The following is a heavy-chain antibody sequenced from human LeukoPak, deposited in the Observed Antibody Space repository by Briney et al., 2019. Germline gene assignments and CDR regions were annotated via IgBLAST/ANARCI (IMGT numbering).Heavy chain of an antibody. CDR3: AKDLGDGDGYDY. V-gene: IGHV3-23*01. J-gene: IGHJ4*02. D-gene: IGHD5-24*01. CDR2: ISGSGGST. CDR1: GFTFSSYA. Sequence: GGSLRLSCAASGFTFSSYAMSWARQAPGKGLEWVSAISGSGGSTYYADSVKGRFTISRDNSKNTLYLQMNSLRAEDTAVYYCAKDLGDGDGYDYWGQGTLVTVSS.